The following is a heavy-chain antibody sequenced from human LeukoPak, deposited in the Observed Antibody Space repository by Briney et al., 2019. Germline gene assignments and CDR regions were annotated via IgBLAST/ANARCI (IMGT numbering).Heavy chain of an antibody. Sequence: GASVKVSCKASGYTFTDYYIHWVRQAPGQGLEWMASINPDSGDSYSAPKFQGRVTMTRDTSISTASMELNWLTSDDTAVYYCATGVATAFTYWGQGTLVTVSS. J-gene: IGHJ4*02. CDR1: GYTFTDYY. CDR3: ATGVATAFTY. CDR2: INPDSGDS. D-gene: IGHD5-12*01. V-gene: IGHV1-2*02.